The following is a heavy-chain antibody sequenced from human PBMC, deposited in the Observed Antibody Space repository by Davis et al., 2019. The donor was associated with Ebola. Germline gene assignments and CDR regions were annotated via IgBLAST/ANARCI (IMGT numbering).Heavy chain of an antibody. CDR1: GFTFSSYW. J-gene: IGHJ5*01. Sequence: PGGSLRLSCAASGFTFSSYWMSWVRQAPGKGLEWVANIKQDGSEKYYVDSVKGRFTISRDNAKNSLYLQMNSLGAEDTAVYYCAKRGGGGYISWFDSWGQGTLVTVSS. V-gene: IGHV3-7*03. D-gene: IGHD3-22*01. CDR2: IKQDGSEK. CDR3: AKRGGGGYISWFDS.